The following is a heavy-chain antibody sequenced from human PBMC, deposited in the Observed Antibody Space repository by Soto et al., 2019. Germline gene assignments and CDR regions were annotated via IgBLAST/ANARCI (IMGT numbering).Heavy chain of an antibody. Sequence: QVQLVESGGGVVHPGRSLRLSCAASGFTFSSYAMHWVRQAPGKGLEWVAVISYDGSNKYYADSVKGRFTISRDNSKNTLYLQMNSLRAEDTAVYYCARAGSDYGHNWFDPWGQGTLVTVSS. CDR1: GFTFSSYA. V-gene: IGHV3-30-3*01. CDR3: ARAGSDYGHNWFDP. J-gene: IGHJ5*02. CDR2: ISYDGSNK. D-gene: IGHD4-17*01.